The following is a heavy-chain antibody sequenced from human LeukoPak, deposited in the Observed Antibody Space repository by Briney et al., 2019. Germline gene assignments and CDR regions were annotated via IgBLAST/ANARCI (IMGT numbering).Heavy chain of an antibody. V-gene: IGHV3-33*06. CDR2: IWYDGSNK. CDR3: AKQKDGYFDY. J-gene: IGHJ4*02. Sequence: GGSLRLSCAASGFTFSSYGMHWVRQAPGKGLEWVAVIWYDGSNKYYADSVKGRFTISRDNSKNTLYLRMNSLRAEDTAVYYCAKQKDGYFDYWGQGTLVTVSS. CDR1: GFTFSSYG. D-gene: IGHD5-24*01.